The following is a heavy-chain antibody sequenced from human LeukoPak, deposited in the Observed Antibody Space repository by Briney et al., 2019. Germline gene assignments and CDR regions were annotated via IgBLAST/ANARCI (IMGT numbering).Heavy chain of an antibody. Sequence: PSETLSLTCTVSGGSISSSSYYWVWIRQPPGKGLEWIGSIYYSGTTDYNPALKSRVTISVDTSNNQLSLELSSVIATDTAVYYSARQGARGIHLWSPGYYYLDVWGRGTTVTVSS. CDR2: IYYSGTT. J-gene: IGHJ6*03. CDR3: ARQGARGIHLWSPGYYYLDV. D-gene: IGHD5-18*01. CDR1: GGSISSSSYY. V-gene: IGHV4-39*01.